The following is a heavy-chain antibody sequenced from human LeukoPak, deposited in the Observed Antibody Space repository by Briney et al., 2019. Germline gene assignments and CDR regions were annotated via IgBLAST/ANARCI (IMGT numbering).Heavy chain of an antibody. D-gene: IGHD3-22*01. CDR2: ISSSSSYI. CDR3: ARDGYYDSSGYYTIGDAFDI. CDR1: GFTFSSYS. Sequence: SGGSLRLSCAASGFTFSSYSVNWVRQAPGKGLEWVSSISSSSSYIYYADSVKGRFTISRDNAKNSLYLQMNSLRAEDTAMYYCARDGYYDSSGYYTIGDAFDIWGQGTMVTVSS. V-gene: IGHV3-21*01. J-gene: IGHJ3*02.